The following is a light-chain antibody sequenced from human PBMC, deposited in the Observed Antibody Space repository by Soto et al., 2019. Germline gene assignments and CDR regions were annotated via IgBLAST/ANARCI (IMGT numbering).Light chain of an antibody. CDR2: GAS. Sequence: IVMTQSPSTLSVSPGERATLSCRASQSVNINLAWFQQKPGQAPRLLIYGASTRATGIPAKFSGSGSGTEFTLTISSLQSEDFAVYYCQQYNQWPRTFGQATTVDLK. CDR3: QQYNQWPRT. J-gene: IGKJ1*01. V-gene: IGKV3D-15*01. CDR1: QSVNIN.